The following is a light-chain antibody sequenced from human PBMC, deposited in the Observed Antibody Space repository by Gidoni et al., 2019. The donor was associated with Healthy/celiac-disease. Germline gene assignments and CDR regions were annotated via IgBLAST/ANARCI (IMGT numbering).Light chain of an antibody. CDR2: KAS. CDR1: QSISSW. J-gene: IGKJ2*01. CDR3: QQYNS. V-gene: IGKV1-5*03. Sequence: DIQMTQSPSTLSASVGDRVTITCRASQSISSWLAWYQQKPGKAPKLLIYKASSLESGGSSRFSGSGSGTEFTLTISSLQPDDFATYDCQQYNSFGQGTKLEIK.